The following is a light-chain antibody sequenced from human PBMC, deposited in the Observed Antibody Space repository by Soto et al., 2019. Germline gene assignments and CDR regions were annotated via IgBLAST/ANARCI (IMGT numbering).Light chain of an antibody. J-gene: IGLJ2*01. V-gene: IGLV1-47*01. CDR2: RNN. CDR1: SSNIGSNY. Sequence: QLVLTQPPSASGAPGQRVTISCSGSSSNIGSNYVYWYQQLPGTAPKLLIYRNNQRRSGVPDRFSGSKSGTSVSLAISGLRSEDEGNYCCAAWDDSLSGVLFGGGTKLTVL. CDR3: AAWDDSLSGVL.